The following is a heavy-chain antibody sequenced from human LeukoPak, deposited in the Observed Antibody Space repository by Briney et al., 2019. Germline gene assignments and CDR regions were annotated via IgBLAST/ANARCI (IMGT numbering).Heavy chain of an antibody. D-gene: IGHD6-13*01. Sequence: GESLKISCKGSGYIFTSYWIGWVRQMPGKALEWIGVIYPGDSDAKYSPSFQGQVTFSADKSINTAYLQWSSLKASDTAIYYCARRTGSSWYSVYYYGLDVWGQGTTVTVSS. J-gene: IGHJ6*02. CDR2: IYPGDSDA. CDR3: ARRTGSSWYSVYYYGLDV. CDR1: GYIFTSYW. V-gene: IGHV5-51*01.